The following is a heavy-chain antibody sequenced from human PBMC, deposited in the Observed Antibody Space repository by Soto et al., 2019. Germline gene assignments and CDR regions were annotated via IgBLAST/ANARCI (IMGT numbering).Heavy chain of an antibody. CDR2: INHSGST. Sequence: QVQLQQWGAGLLKPSETLSLTCAVYGGSFSGYYWSWIRQPPGKGLEWIGEINHSGSTNYNPSLKSRVTISVDTSKNQFSLKLSSVTAADTAVYYCRRDLGRDAFDIWGQGTMVTVSS. CDR3: RRDLGRDAFDI. D-gene: IGHD1-26*01. CDR1: GGSFSGYY. V-gene: IGHV4-34*01. J-gene: IGHJ3*02.